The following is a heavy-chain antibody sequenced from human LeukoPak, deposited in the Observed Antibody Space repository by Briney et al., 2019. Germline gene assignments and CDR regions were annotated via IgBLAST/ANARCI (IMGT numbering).Heavy chain of an antibody. D-gene: IGHD1-26*01. CDR3: ARHNSGTYLD. V-gene: IGHV4-39*01. CDR1: GGSISSSGYY. Sequence: SETLSLTCTVSGGSISSSGYYWGWIRQPPGKGLDWIGSIYTSGNTYYSPSLKSRVTISLDTSKNQFSLRLSSVTAADTAVYYCARHNSGTYLDWGQGNLVTVSS. J-gene: IGHJ4*02. CDR2: IYTSGNT.